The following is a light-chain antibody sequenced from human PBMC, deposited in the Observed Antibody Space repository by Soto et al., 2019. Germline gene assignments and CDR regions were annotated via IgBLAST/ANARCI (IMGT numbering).Light chain of an antibody. J-gene: IGKJ1*01. CDR3: QQYVTSPPT. Sequence: EIVLTQSPGTLSLSPGERATLSCGASQSVSSSHFAWYQQKPGQAPRLLIYGASSRATGIPPRFSGSGSGTDFTLTISRLEPEDFAVYYCQQYVTSPPTFGQGTKVDIK. CDR1: QSVSSSH. CDR2: GAS. V-gene: IGKV3-20*01.